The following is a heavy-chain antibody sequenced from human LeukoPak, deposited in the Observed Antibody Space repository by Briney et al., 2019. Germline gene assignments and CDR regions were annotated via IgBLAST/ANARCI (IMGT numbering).Heavy chain of an antibody. CDR1: GGTFSSYA. CDR3: SIVPDIAAAGTNYYYYGMDV. J-gene: IGHJ6*02. D-gene: IGHD6-13*01. V-gene: IGHV1-69*13. CDR2: IIPIFGTA. Sequence: ASVKVSCKASGGTFSSYAISWVRQAPGQGLEWMGGIIPIFGTAYYAQKFQGRVTITADESTSTAYMELSSLRSEDTAVYYCSIVPDIAAAGTNYYYYGMDVWGQGTTVTVSS.